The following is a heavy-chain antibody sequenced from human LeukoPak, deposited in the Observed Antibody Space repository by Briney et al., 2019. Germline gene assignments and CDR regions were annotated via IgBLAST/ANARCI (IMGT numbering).Heavy chain of an antibody. V-gene: IGHV3-7*01. CDR3: ARDGVAGYCSGGSCIDAFDI. CDR2: IKQDGSEK. CDR1: GFTFSSYW. Sequence: GGSLRLSCAASGFTFSSYWMSWVRQAPGKGLEWVANIKQDGSEKYYVDSVKGRFTISRDNAKNSLYLQMNSLRAEDTAVYYCARDGVAGYCSGGSCIDAFDIWGQGTMVTVSS. D-gene: IGHD2-15*01. J-gene: IGHJ3*02.